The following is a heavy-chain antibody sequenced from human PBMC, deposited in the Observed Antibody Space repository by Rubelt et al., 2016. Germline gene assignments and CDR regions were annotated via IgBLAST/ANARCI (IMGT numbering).Heavy chain of an antibody. CDR3: AIRQPDYGDLDFDY. D-gene: IGHD4-17*01. CDR2: FDPEDGET. CDR1: GYTLTDLS. V-gene: IGHV1-24*01. J-gene: IGHJ4*02. Sequence: QVQLVQSGAEVKKPGASVKVSCKVSGYTLTDLSMHWVRQAPGKGLEWMGGFDPEDGETIYAQKFQGRGTMTEDTSTDTAYMELSSLGSEDTAVYYCAIRQPDYGDLDFDYWGQGTLVTVSS.